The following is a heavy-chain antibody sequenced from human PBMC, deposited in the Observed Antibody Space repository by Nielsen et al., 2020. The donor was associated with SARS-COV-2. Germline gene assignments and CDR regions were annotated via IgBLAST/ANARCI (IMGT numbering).Heavy chain of an antibody. CDR3: ARGAVVVDDAFDI. J-gene: IGHJ3*02. Sequence: GSLRLSCTVSGGSISSYYWSWIRQPPGKGLEWIGYIYYSGSTNYNPSLKSRVTISVDTSKNQLSLKLSSVTAADTAVYYCARGAVVVDDAFDIWGQGTMVTVSS. V-gene: IGHV4-59*12. CDR1: GGSISSYY. CDR2: IYYSGST. D-gene: IGHD3-22*01.